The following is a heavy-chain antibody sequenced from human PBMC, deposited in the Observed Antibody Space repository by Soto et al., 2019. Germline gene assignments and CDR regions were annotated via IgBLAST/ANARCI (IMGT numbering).Heavy chain of an antibody. J-gene: IGHJ4*02. CDR3: ARGTLGGDGV. CDR1: GFTFSTYN. Sequence: EVQLVESGGGLVQPGGSLRLSCAASGFTFSTYNMNWVRQTPGKGLEWISYISSSSNTIYYADSVKGRFTISRDNAKNSLYLQMNSLSAEDTAAYYCARGTLGGDGVWGQGTLVTVS. CDR2: ISSSSNTI. V-gene: IGHV3-48*01. D-gene: IGHD3-10*01.